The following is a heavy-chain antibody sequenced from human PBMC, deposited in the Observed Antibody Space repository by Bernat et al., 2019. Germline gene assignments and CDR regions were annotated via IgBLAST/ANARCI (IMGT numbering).Heavy chain of an antibody. J-gene: IGHJ4*02. CDR1: GGSISSSSYY. CDR2: IYYSGST. CDR3: ARLWRGEGDFDY. V-gene: IGHV4-39*01. Sequence: QLQLQESGPGLVKPSETLSLTCTVSGGSISSSSYYWGWIRQPPGKGLEWIGSIYYSGSTYYNPSLKSRVTISVDTSKNQFSLKLSSVTAADTAVYYCARLWRGEGDFDYWGQGTLVTVS. D-gene: IGHD3-16*01.